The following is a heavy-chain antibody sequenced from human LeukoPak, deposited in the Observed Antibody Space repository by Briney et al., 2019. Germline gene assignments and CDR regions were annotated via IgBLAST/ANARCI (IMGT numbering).Heavy chain of an antibody. CDR3: ARNEGVNGDYPLDY. Sequence: SGPTLVNPTQTLTLTCTFSGFSLSTSGMCVSWIRQPPGKALEWLARIDWDDDKYYSTSLKTRLTISKDTSKNQVVLTMTNMDPVDTATYCCARNEGVNGDYPLDYWGQGTLVTVSS. D-gene: IGHD4-17*01. CDR1: GFSLSTSGMC. CDR2: IDWDDDK. J-gene: IGHJ4*02. V-gene: IGHV2-70*11.